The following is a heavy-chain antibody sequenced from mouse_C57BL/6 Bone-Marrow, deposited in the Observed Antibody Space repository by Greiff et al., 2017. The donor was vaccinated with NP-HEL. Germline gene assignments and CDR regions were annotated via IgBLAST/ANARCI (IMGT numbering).Heavy chain of an antibody. CDR3: ARRAYYSNYVWYFDV. CDR2: IYPGDGDT. J-gene: IGHJ1*03. D-gene: IGHD2-5*01. CDR1: GYAFSSSW. V-gene: IGHV1-82*01. Sequence: VQLQQSGPELVKPGASVKISCKASGYAFSSSWMNWVKQRPGKGLEWIGRIYPGDGDTNYNGKFKGKATLTADKSSSTAYMQLSSLTSEDSAVYFCARRAYYSNYVWYFDVWGTGTTVTVSS.